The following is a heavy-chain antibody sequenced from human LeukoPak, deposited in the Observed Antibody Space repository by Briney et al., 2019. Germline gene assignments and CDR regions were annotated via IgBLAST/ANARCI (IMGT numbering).Heavy chain of an antibody. Sequence: SETLSLTCAVYGGSFSGYYWSWIRQPPGKGLEWIGEINHSGSTYYNPSLKSRVTISVDRSKNQFSLKLSSVTAADTAVYYCARTSIAARRANAFDIWGQGTMVTVSS. CDR2: INHSGST. V-gene: IGHV4-34*01. D-gene: IGHD6-6*01. CDR3: ARTSIAARRANAFDI. CDR1: GGSFSGYY. J-gene: IGHJ3*02.